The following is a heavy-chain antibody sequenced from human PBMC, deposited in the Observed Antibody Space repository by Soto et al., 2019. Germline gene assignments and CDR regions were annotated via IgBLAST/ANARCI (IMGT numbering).Heavy chain of an antibody. Sequence: GGSLRLSCAASGFTFSSYAMSWVRQAPGKGLEWVSAISGSGGSTYYADSVKGRFTISRDNSKNTLYLQMNSLRAEDTAVYYCARENLKPSSGYYYFDYWGQGTLVTVSS. V-gene: IGHV3-23*01. D-gene: IGHD3-22*01. CDR1: GFTFSSYA. CDR2: ISGSGGST. J-gene: IGHJ4*02. CDR3: ARENLKPSSGYYYFDY.